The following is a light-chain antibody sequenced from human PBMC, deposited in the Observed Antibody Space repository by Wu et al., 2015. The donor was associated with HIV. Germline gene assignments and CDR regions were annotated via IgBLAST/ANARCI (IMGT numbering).Light chain of an antibody. Sequence: DIQMTQSPSSVSASVGDRVTITCRASQDIRSRLAWYQQKPGTAPKLLIYTTSSLQSGVPSRFSGSGSGADFTLTISSLQPEDFATYFCQQTNSFPRTFGQGTKLQIK. J-gene: IGKJ2*01. CDR1: QDIRSR. CDR2: TTS. CDR3: QQTNSFPRT. V-gene: IGKV1-12*01.